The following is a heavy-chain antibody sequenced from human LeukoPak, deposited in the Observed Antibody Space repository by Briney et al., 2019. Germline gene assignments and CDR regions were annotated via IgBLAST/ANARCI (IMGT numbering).Heavy chain of an antibody. CDR3: ARDGYSTSHYYYYYMDV. D-gene: IGHD5-18*01. Sequence: SVKVSCKASGGTFSSYAISWVRQAPGQGLEWMGRIIPIFGTANYAQKFRGRVTITTDESTNTAYMELSSLRSEDTAVYYCARDGYSTSHYYYYYMDVWGKGTTVTVSS. J-gene: IGHJ6*03. CDR1: GGTFSSYA. CDR2: IIPIFGTA. V-gene: IGHV1-69*05.